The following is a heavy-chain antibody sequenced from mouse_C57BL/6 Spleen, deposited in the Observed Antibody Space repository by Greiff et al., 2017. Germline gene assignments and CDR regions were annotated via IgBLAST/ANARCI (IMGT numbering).Heavy chain of an antibody. CDR2: INPGSGGT. J-gene: IGHJ2*01. CDR1: GYAFTNYL. V-gene: IGHV1-54*01. Sequence: VKVVESGAELVRPGTSVKVSCKASGYAFTNYLIAWVKQRPGQGLEWIGVINPGSGGTNYNEKFKGKATLTADKSSSTAYMQLSSLTSEDSAVYFCSFITTVPDYFDYWGQGTTLTVSS. D-gene: IGHD1-1*01. CDR3: SFITTVPDYFDY.